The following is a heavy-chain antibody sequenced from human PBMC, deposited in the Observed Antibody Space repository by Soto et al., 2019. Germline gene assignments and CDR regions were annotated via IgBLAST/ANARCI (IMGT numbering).Heavy chain of an antibody. D-gene: IGHD6-25*01. J-gene: IGHJ5*02. CDR1: GGSISSYY. Sequence: QVQLQESGPGLVKPSETLSLTCTVSGGSISSYYWGWIRQPPGKGLEWIGYIHYSGSTNYNPSLRSRVTISVDTPKNQFSLKVNSMIAADTAIYYCARGGVAARKGRWFDPWGQGTLGTVSS. V-gene: IGHV4-59*01. CDR2: IHYSGST. CDR3: ARGGVAARKGRWFDP.